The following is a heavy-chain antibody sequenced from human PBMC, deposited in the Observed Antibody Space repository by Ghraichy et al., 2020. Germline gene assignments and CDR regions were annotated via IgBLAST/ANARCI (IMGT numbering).Heavy chain of an antibody. D-gene: IGHD3-16*01. CDR2: IYYSGST. CDR1: GGSISSYY. Sequence: SETLSLTCTVSGGSISSYYWSWIRQPPGKGLEWIGYIYYSGSTNYNPSLKSRVTISVDTSKNQFSLKVSSVTAADTAVYYCAGVKMMSWGVDVWGQGTTVTVSS. V-gene: IGHV4-59*01. J-gene: IGHJ6*02. CDR3: AGVKMMSWGVDV.